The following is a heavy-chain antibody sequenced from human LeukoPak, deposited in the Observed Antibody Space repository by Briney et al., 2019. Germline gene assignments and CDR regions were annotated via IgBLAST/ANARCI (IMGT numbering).Heavy chain of an antibody. CDR3: AKDRYSGLNTIYY. V-gene: IGHV3-30*18. J-gene: IGHJ4*02. CDR2: ILYSGVVK. Sequence: GGSLRLSCTASGYTFSDYGMHWVRQAPGKGLEWLSVILYSGVVKFYADSVKGRFTISRDNSKSTLYLQMNSLRAEDTAVYYCAKDRYSGLNTIYYWGQGTLGTVSS. CDR1: GYTFSDYG. D-gene: IGHD6-13*01.